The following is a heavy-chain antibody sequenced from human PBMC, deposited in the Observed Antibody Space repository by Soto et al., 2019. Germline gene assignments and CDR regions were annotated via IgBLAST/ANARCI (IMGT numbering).Heavy chain of an antibody. J-gene: IGHJ4*02. CDR3: AREYGSSWYGTYYFDY. Sequence: GGSLRLSCAASGFTFSSYGMHWVRQAPGKGLEWVAVIWYDGSNKYYADSVKGRFTISRDNSKNTLYLQMNSLRAEDTAVYYCAREYGSSWYGTYYFDYWGQGTLVTVSS. CDR1: GFTFSSYG. CDR2: IWYDGSNK. V-gene: IGHV3-33*01. D-gene: IGHD6-13*01.